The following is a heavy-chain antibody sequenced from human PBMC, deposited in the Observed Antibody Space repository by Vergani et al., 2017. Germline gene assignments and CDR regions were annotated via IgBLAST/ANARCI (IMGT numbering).Heavy chain of an antibody. D-gene: IGHD3-10*01. CDR2: IYHSGST. J-gene: IGHJ5*02. V-gene: IGHV4-38-2*02. CDR3: ARDVTGLLWFGELFHNWFDP. Sequence: QVQLQESGPGLVKPSETLSLTCTVSGYSISSGYYWGWIRQPPGKGLEWIGSIYHSGSTYYNPSLKSRVTIYVDTSKNQFSRKLSSVTAADTAVYYCARDVTGLLWFGELFHNWFDPWGQGTLVTVSS. CDR1: GYSISSGYY.